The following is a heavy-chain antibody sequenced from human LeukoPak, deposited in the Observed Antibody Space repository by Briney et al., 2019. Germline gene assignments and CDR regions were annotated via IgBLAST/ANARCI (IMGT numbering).Heavy chain of an antibody. CDR3: AGIHLEQPFDY. J-gene: IGHJ4*02. Sequence: SETLSLTCTVSGGSIRSSYYYWGWIRQPPGKGLEWIGSIYDSGSTYYNPSLKSRVTISVDTSKNQFSLKLNSVTAADTAVYYCAGIHLEQPFDYWGQGTLVTVSS. V-gene: IGHV4-39*01. CDR1: GGSIRSSYYY. CDR2: IYDSGST. D-gene: IGHD3-3*01.